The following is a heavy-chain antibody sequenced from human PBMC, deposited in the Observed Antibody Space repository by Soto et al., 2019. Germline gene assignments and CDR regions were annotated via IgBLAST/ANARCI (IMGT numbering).Heavy chain of an antibody. CDR3: AGVVPAAIRWWFDP. CDR1: GGTFSSYA. V-gene: IGHV1-69*13. J-gene: IGHJ5*02. D-gene: IGHD2-2*02. CDR2: IIPIFGTA. Sequence: SVKVSCKASGGTFSSYAISWVRQAPGQGLEWMGGIIPIFGTANYAQKFQGRVTITADESTSTAYMELSSLRSEDTAVYYCAGVVPAAIRWWFDPWGQGTLVTVSS.